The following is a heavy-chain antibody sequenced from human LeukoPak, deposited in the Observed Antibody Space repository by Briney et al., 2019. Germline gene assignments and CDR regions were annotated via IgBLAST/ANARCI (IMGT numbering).Heavy chain of an antibody. V-gene: IGHV1-18*01. Sequence: ASVKVSCKASGYTFTTYGTSWVRQAPGQGLEWMGWISAYNGHTNYAQNLQGRVTMTTDTSTSTAYMELSRLRSDDTAVYYCARANMVRGVGSFFDRNWFDPWGQGTLVTVSS. J-gene: IGHJ5*02. CDR2: ISAYNGHT. D-gene: IGHD3-10*01. CDR1: GYTFTTYG. CDR3: ARANMVRGVGSFFDRNWFDP.